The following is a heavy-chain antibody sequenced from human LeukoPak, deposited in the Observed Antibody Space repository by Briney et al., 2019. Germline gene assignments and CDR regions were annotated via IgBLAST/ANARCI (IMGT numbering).Heavy chain of an antibody. D-gene: IGHD3-10*01. CDR1: GFSLSTSGVG. CDR3: AHRRRGYYGSGSYVSEYYYYMDV. J-gene: IGHJ6*03. CDR2: IYWNDDK. Sequence: SGPTLVNPTQTLTLTCTFSGFSLSTSGVGVGWIRQPPGKALEWLALIYWNDDKRYSPSLKSRLTITKDTSKSQVVLTMTNMDPVDTATYYCAHRRRGYYGSGSYVSEYYYYMDVWGKGTTVTISS. V-gene: IGHV2-5*01.